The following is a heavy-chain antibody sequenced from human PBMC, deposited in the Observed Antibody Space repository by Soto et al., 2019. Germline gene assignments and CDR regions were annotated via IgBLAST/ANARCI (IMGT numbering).Heavy chain of an antibody. D-gene: IGHD3-3*01. CDR1: GASVSGGSYY. V-gene: IGHV4-61*01. Sequence: QVQLQESGPGLVKPSETLSLTCTVSGASVSGGSYYWSWIRQPPGKGLEWIGYIYYSGPTNYNPSHKXRVTXSXNTSKNQFSLKLRSATAADTAMYYCARDVDFGEGKTWGQGTLVTVSS. CDR2: IYYSGPT. CDR3: ARDVDFGEGKT. J-gene: IGHJ4*02.